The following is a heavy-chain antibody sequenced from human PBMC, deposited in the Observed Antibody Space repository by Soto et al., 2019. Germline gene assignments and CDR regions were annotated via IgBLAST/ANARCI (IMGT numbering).Heavy chain of an antibody. CDR3: ARDGHSSGWYFGWFDP. CDR2: ISAYNGNT. Sequence: ASVKVPCKASGYTFTSYGISWVRQAPGQGLEWMGWISAYNGNTNYAQKLQGRVTMTTDTSTSTAYMELRSLRSDDTAVYYCARDGHSSGWYFGWFDPWGQGTLVTVSS. V-gene: IGHV1-18*01. J-gene: IGHJ5*02. CDR1: GYTFTSYG. D-gene: IGHD6-19*01.